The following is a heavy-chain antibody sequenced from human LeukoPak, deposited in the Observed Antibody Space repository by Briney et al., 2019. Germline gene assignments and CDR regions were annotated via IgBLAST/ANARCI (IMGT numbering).Heavy chain of an antibody. CDR3: ARGSGSSGYYSDDAFDI. V-gene: IGHV1-8*03. CDR1: VYTFTSYD. D-gene: IGHD3-22*01. J-gene: IGHJ3*02. Sequence: ASVKVSCKASVYTFTSYDINWVRQATGQGLEWMGWMNPNSGNTGYAQKFQGRVTITRNTSISTAYMELSSLRSEDTAVYYCARGSGSSGYYSDDAFDIWGQGTMVTVSS. CDR2: MNPNSGNT.